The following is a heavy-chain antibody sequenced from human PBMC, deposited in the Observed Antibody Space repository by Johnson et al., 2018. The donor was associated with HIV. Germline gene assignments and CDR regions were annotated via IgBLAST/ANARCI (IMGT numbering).Heavy chain of an antibody. V-gene: IGHV3-66*03. J-gene: IGHJ3*02. D-gene: IGHD3-16*01. Sequence: VQLVESGGGLIQPGGSLRLSCAASGFSVSGSYMGWVRLAPGKGLEWVSYIPRDDRTYYADSVKGRFTISRDNSKNTLYLQMNSLRAEETAVYYCAKDIVGGELVYAFDIWGQGAMVTVSS. CDR3: AKDIVGGELVYAFDI. CDR2: IPRDDRT. CDR1: GFSVSGSY.